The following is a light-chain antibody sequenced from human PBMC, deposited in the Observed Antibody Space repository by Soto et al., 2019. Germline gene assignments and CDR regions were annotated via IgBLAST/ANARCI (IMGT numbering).Light chain of an antibody. Sequence: QYALTQPPSASGSPGQSVTISCTGSSSDVGGYNYVSWYQHHPGKAPKLMIYEVSKRPSGVPDRFSGSKSGNTASLTVSGLQAEDEADYYCSSYAGSNSVVFGGGTKLTVL. CDR1: SSDVGGYNY. V-gene: IGLV2-8*01. CDR3: SSYAGSNSVV. J-gene: IGLJ2*01. CDR2: EVS.